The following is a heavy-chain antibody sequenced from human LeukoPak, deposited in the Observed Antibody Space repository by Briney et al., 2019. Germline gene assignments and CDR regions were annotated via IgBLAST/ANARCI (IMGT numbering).Heavy chain of an antibody. CDR1: GFSFSSFA. Sequence: PGGSLRLSCAASGFSFSSFAMTWVRQAPGKGLEWVSSITGGHYATYNTDSVKGRFTISRDNAKNTLCLQMNSLRADDTAIYYCTKDPNGDYIGAFDPWGQGTLATVSS. V-gene: IGHV3-23*01. D-gene: IGHD4-17*01. CDR3: TKDPNGDYIGAFDP. CDR2: ITGGHYAT. J-gene: IGHJ5*02.